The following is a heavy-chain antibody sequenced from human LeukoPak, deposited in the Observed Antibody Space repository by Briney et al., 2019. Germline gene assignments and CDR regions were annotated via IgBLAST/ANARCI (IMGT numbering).Heavy chain of an antibody. V-gene: IGHV3-48*01. J-gene: IGHJ4*02. CDR2: ISGSSGII. CDR3: ARATVGAAH. D-gene: IGHD2-15*01. Sequence: GGSLRLSCAASGFTFSSYAMHWVRQAPGKGLEWVSYISGSSGIIDYADSVRGRFTISRDNAKNSLYLQMNSLRAEDTAVYYCARATVGAAHWGQGTLVTVSS. CDR1: GFTFSSYA.